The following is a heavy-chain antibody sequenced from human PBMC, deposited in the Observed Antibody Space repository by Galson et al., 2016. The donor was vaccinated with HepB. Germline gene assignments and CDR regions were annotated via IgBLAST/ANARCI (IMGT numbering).Heavy chain of an antibody. V-gene: IGHV4-31*03. Sequence: TLSLTCTVSGGSISDVDSYWSWIRQSPERGLEWIGYIYYNGNAHYNPSLKSRVAMTVDTSKNQFSLSLRSVTAADAAIYYCARAPHDYGDQKFDYWGQGTLVTVSS. CDR1: GGSISDVDSY. CDR2: IYYNGNA. D-gene: IGHD4-17*01. J-gene: IGHJ4*02. CDR3: ARAPHDYGDQKFDY.